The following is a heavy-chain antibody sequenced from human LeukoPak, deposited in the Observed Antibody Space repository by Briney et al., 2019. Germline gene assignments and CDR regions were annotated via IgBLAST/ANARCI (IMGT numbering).Heavy chain of an antibody. V-gene: IGHV4-34*01. CDR3: ARVKVVPAAISNYYYGMDV. J-gene: IGHJ6*02. CDR1: GSFXXYY. CDR2: INHSGST. Sequence: GSFXXYYWRWIRQPPGKGLEWIGEINHSGSTNYNPSLKSRVTISVDTSKHQFSLKLSSVTAADTAVYYCARVKVVPAAISNYYYGMDVWGQGTTVTVSS. D-gene: IGHD2-2*01.